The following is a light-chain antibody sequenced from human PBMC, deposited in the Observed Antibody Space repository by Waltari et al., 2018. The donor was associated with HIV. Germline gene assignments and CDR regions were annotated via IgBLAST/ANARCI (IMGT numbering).Light chain of an antibody. J-gene: IGKJ5*01. V-gene: IGKV3-11*01. CDR2: DAS. CDR1: QSISNY. Sequence: EIVLTQSPATLSLSPGERAALSCRASQSISNYLAWYQHNPGQAPRLLIYDASKRATGIPARCSGSGSGTDFTLTISSLEPEDFAVYYCQQRSNWITFGQGTRLDIK. CDR3: QQRSNWIT.